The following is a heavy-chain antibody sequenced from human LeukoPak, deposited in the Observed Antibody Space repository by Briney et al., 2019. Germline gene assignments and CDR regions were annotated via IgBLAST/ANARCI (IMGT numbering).Heavy chain of an antibody. D-gene: IGHD6-13*01. V-gene: IGHV4-59*01. CDR1: GGPIISYY. CDR2: THSSGNT. J-gene: IGHJ5*02. Sequence: PSETLSLTCTVSGGPIISYYWSWIRQPPGKGLEWLAYTHSSGNTGYNPSLKSRVTISLDTSKNHFSLKVTSMTAADTGVYYCARSLPGAIGAADLWGQGTLVTVSS. CDR3: ARSLPGAIGAADL.